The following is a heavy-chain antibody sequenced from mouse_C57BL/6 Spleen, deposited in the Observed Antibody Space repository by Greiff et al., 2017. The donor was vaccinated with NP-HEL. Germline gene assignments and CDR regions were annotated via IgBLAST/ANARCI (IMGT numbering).Heavy chain of an antibody. CDR1: GFTFSDYY. D-gene: IGHD1-1*01. Sequence: EVMLVESEGGLVQPGSSMKLSCTASGFTFSDYYMAWVRQVPEKGLEWVANINYDGSSTYYLDSLKSRFIISRDNAKNILYLQMSSLKSEDTATYYCARVLITTVVDWYFDVWGTGTTVTVSS. J-gene: IGHJ1*03. CDR3: ARVLITTVVDWYFDV. V-gene: IGHV5-16*01. CDR2: INYDGSST.